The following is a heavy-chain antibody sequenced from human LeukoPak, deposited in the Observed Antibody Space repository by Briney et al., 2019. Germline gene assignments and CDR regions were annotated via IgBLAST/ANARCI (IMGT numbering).Heavy chain of an antibody. V-gene: IGHV3-74*03. Sequence: PGRSLRLSCVASGFTFSNSWMYWVRQAPGKGLVWVARINSDGSNTAYADSVKGRFTISRDNAKNTLYLQMNSLRVDDTAEYYCTRAYQQHLINWFDPWGQGTLVTVSS. J-gene: IGHJ5*02. CDR3: TRAYQQHLINWFDP. CDR2: INSDGSNT. CDR1: GFTFSNSW. D-gene: IGHD6-13*01.